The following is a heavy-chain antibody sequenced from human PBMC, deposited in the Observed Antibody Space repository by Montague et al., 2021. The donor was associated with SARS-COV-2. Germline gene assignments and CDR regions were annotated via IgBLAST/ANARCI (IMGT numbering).Heavy chain of an antibody. CDR1: GFIFSSYG. Sequence: SRSLSWAASGFIFSSYGMHWVRQALGKGLEWVAHIWYDGSNENYVDSVKGRFTISRDNFKNTLYLQMNSLRAEDTAIYYCARGSVGGYYFDYWGQGTLVTVSS. J-gene: IGHJ4*02. CDR3: ARGSVGGYYFDY. D-gene: IGHD1-26*01. CDR2: IWYDGSNE. V-gene: IGHV3-33*01.